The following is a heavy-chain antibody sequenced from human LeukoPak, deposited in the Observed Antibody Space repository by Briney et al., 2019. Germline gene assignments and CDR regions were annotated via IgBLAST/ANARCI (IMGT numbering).Heavy chain of an antibody. V-gene: IGHV4-59*08. J-gene: IGHJ5*02. Sequence: PSETLSLTCTVSGASINSHYWSWIRQPPGKGPEWIGYIHYTGTTTYNPSLKSRVTISVDTSKNQFSLKLNSVTAADTAVYYCARRDTNLGLDPWGQGTLVTVS. CDR1: GASINSHY. CDR3: ARRDTNLGLDP. D-gene: IGHD3-16*01. CDR2: IHYTGTT.